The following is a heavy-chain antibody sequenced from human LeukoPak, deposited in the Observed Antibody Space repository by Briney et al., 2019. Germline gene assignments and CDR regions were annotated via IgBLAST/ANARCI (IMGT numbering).Heavy chain of an antibody. J-gene: IGHJ4*02. Sequence: GGSLRLSCAASGFTFSSYGMHWVRQAPGKGLEWVAFIRYDGSIKYYADSVKGRFTISRDNSKNTLYLQMNSLRAEDTAVYYCARGGVYYYDSSGYRRLDYWGQGTLVTVSS. D-gene: IGHD3-22*01. CDR3: ARGGVYYYDSSGYRRLDY. CDR1: GFTFSSYG. CDR2: IRYDGSIK. V-gene: IGHV3-30*02.